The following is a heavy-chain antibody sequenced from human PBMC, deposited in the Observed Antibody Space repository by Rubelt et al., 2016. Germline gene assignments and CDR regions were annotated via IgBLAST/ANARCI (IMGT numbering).Heavy chain of an antibody. Sequence: VQLLESGGGLVQPGGSLRLSCAASGFTFSSYSMNWVRQAPGKGLEWVSSISSSSSYIYYADSVKGRFTISRDNAKNSLYLQMNSLRAEDTAVYYCARGGQDCSGGSCYPYYYYYGMDVWGQGTTVTVSS. CDR2: ISSSSSYI. CDR3: ARGGQDCSGGSCYPYYYYYGMDV. V-gene: IGHV3-21*01. J-gene: IGHJ6*02. D-gene: IGHD2-15*01. CDR1: GFTFSSYS.